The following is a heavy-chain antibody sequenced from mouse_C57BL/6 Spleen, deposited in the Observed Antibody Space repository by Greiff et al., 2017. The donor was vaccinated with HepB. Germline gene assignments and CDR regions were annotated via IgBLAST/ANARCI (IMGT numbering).Heavy chain of an antibody. CDR1: GYTFTSYW. CDR3: ARRGYYGSSSLFDY. CDR2: IDPSDSYT. J-gene: IGHJ2*01. D-gene: IGHD1-1*01. V-gene: IGHV1-69*01. Sequence: VQLQQPGAELVMPGASVKLSCKASGYTFTSYWMHWVKQRPGQGLEWIGEIDPSDSYTNYNQKFKGKSTLTVDKSSSTAYMQLSSLTSEDSAVYYCARRGYYGSSSLFDYWGQGTTLTVSS.